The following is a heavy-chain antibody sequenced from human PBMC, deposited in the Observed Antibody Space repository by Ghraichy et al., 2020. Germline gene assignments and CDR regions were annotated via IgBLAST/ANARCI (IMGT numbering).Heavy chain of an antibody. V-gene: IGHV4-59*01. CDR3: ASAQGRLDWYFDL. CDR1: GGSISSYY. J-gene: IGHJ2*01. Sequence: SETLSLTCTVSGGSISSYYWSWIRQPPGKGLEWIGYIYYSGSTNYNPSLKSRVTISVDTSKNQFSLKLSSVTAADTAVYYCASAQGRLDWYFDLWGRGTLVTVSS. CDR2: IYYSGST.